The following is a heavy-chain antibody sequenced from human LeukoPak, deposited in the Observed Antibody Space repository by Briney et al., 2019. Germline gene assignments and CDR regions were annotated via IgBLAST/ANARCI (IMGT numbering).Heavy chain of an antibody. Sequence: GGSLRLSCAASGFTFSGYWMHWVRQAPGKGLAWVSVIRSDGSITTYADSVKGRFTISRDTAKNTLYLQMNSLRAEDTAVYYCARDGGSGNFDKWGQGTLVSVSS. CDR3: ARDGGSGNFDK. V-gene: IGHV3-74*01. CDR1: GFTFSGYW. J-gene: IGHJ4*02. CDR2: IRSDGSIT. D-gene: IGHD3-16*01.